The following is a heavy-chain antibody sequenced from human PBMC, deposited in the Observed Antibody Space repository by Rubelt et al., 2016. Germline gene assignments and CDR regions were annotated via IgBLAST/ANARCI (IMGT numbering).Heavy chain of an antibody. CDR2: IYSGGST. CDR3: ARSPVTGSHFDY. Sequence: GKGLEWVSVIYSGGSTYYADSVKGRFTISRDNSKNTLYLQMNSLRAEDTAVYYCARSPVTGSHFDYWGQGTLVTVSS. D-gene: IGHD1-14*01. V-gene: IGHV3-53*01. J-gene: IGHJ4*02.